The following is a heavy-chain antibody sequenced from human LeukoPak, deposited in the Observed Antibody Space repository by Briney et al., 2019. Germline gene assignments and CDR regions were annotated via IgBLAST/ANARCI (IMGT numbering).Heavy chain of an antibody. CDR3: AKDLXXXXXXYFDY. V-gene: IGHV3-30*04. Sequence: PGKSLRLSCAAAKSSLSAWAMHWVRQAPDKGLEWVXVISXDXXKKYYEESVKGRFTISRDNSNNTLFLQMNSLRTEDTAVYYCAKDLXXXXXXYFDYWGQGTLXXVSS. CDR2: ISXDXXKK. J-gene: IGHJ4*02. CDR1: KSSLSAWA.